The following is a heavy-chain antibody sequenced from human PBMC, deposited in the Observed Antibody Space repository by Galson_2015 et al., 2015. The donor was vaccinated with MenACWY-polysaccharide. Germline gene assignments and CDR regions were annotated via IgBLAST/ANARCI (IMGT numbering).Heavy chain of an antibody. V-gene: IGHV3-23*01. CDR3: ARLTTVTPVDY. CDR1: GFSFSSYG. D-gene: IGHD4-17*01. CDR2: ISASHDSK. J-gene: IGHJ4*02. Sequence: SLRLSCAGSGFSFSSYGMSWVRQAPGKGLEWVSSISASHDSKYYADSVKGRFTISRDNSKKTLFLQMNSLRAEDTAVYYCARLTTVTPVDYWGQGTL.